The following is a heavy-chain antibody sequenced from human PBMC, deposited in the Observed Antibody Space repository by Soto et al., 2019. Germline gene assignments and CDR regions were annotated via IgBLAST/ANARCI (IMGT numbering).Heavy chain of an antibody. D-gene: IGHD6-13*01. V-gene: IGHV4-31*03. CDR2: IYYSGST. Sequence: SETLSLTCTVSGGSISSGGYYWSWVRQHPGKGLEWIGYIYYSGSTYYNPSLKSRVTISVDTSKNQFSLKLSSVTAADTAVYYCARDSGGAAAGNYYYYYGMDVWGQGTTVTVSS. CDR3: ARDSGGAAAGNYYYYYGMDV. J-gene: IGHJ6*02. CDR1: GGSISSGGYY.